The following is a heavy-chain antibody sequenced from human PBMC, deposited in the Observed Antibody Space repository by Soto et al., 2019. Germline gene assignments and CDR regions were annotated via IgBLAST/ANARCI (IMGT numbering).Heavy chain of an antibody. V-gene: IGHV3-23*01. Sequence: EVQLLESGGGLVQPGGSLRLSCAASGFTFSSYAMSWVRQAPGKGLEWVSAISGSGGSTYYADSVKGRFTISRDNSKNTLYLQMNSLRAEDTAVYYCANMRWLQFLGMDVWGQGTTVTVSS. CDR1: GFTFSSYA. CDR2: ISGSGGST. J-gene: IGHJ6*02. D-gene: IGHD5-12*01. CDR3: ANMRWLQFLGMDV.